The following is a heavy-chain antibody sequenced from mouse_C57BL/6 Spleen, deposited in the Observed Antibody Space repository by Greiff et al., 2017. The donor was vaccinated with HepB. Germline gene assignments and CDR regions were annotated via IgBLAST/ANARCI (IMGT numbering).Heavy chain of an antibody. V-gene: IGHV1-4*01. CDR2: INPSSGYT. CDR1: GYTFTSYT. J-gene: IGHJ2*01. D-gene: IGHD2-4*01. Sequence: VQLQQSGAELARPGASVKMSCKASGYTFTSYTMYWVKQRPGQGLEWIGYINPSSGYTKYNQKFKDKATLTADKSSSTAYMQLNSLTSEDSAVYYCARDYYFDYGGQGTTLTVSS. CDR3: ARDYYFDY.